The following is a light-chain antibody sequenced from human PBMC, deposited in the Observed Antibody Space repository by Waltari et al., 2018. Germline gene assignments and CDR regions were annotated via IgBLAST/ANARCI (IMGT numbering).Light chain of an antibody. CDR2: DVN. CDR1: PTDLGTYHF. J-gene: IGLJ3*02. V-gene: IGLV2-14*03. CDR3: LSYTTSYTWL. Sequence: QSALTQPASVSGSPGQSLTISCAGSPTDLGTYHFVTWYQQLPGTVPKLILFDVNKRPSGISARFSGSKSGNTASLTISGLLPEAAADYFCLSYTTSYTWLFGGGTRVTVL.